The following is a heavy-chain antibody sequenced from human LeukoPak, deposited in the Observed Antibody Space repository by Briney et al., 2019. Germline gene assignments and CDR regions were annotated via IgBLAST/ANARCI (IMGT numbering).Heavy chain of an antibody. CDR1: GGSISSSNYY. D-gene: IGHD5-24*01. CDR2: IYYSGST. J-gene: IGHJ4*02. CDR3: ASLIGEMATIRDY. Sequence: SETLSLTCTVSGGSISSSNYYWGWIRQPPGKGLEWIGSIYYSGSTYYNPSLKSRVTISVDTSKNQFSLKLSSVTAADTAVYYCASLIGEMATIRDYWGQGTLVTVSS. V-gene: IGHV4-39*01.